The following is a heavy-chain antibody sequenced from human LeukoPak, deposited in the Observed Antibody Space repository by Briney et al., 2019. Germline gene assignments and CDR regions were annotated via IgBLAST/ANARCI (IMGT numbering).Heavy chain of an antibody. V-gene: IGHV1-46*01. CDR1: GYTFTSYY. J-gene: IGHJ4*02. CDR2: INPSGGST. CDR3: ASGVVPRTRTDY. Sequence: ASVTVSCTASGYTFTSYYMHWVRQAPGQGLEWMGIINPSGGSTSYAQKFQGRVTMTRDTSTSTVYMELSSLRSEDTAVYYCASGVVPRTRTDYWGQGTLVTVSS. D-gene: IGHD3-3*01.